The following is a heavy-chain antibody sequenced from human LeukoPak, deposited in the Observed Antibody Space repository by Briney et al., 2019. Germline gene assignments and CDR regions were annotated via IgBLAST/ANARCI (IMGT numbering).Heavy chain of an antibody. V-gene: IGHV3-53*01. Sequence: GGSLRLSCAASGFTVSSNYMSWVRQAPGKGLEWVSVIYSGGSTYYADSVKGRFTSSRDNSKNTLYLQMNSLRAEDTAVYYCSTGGYYDSSGYLDYWGQGTLVSVSS. J-gene: IGHJ4*02. CDR3: STGGYYDSSGYLDY. CDR1: GFTVSSNY. D-gene: IGHD3-22*01. CDR2: IYSGGST.